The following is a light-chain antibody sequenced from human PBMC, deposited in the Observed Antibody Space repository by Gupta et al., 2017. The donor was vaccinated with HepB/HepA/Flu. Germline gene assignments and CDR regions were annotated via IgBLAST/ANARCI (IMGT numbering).Light chain of an antibody. Sequence: DIRMTSSPASLAVPLGKKSPIKCKYSQSVLYSSNNKNYLEWYQQKPGQPPKLLIYWASTRQSGVPARFRGSGSGTDFTLTISSLQAEELAAYYCQQDYSIPQTFGPGTKVEIK. CDR2: WAS. CDR1: QSVLYSSNNKNY. V-gene: IGKV4-1*01. J-gene: IGKJ1*01. CDR3: QQDYSIPQT.